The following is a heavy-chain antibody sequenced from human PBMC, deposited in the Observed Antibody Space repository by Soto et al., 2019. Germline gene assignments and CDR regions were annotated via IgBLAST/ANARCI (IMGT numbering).Heavy chain of an antibody. CDR3: ARWVGGSMYDNSGTYDS. J-gene: IGHJ5*01. V-gene: IGHV3-30*03. Sequence: QVQLVESGGGVVQPGRSLRLTCAASGFIFSGSGMHWVRQAPGKGLEWVALVSNDGIRKYYGDSVKGRFTISRDNAEKTLYLQMNSLRAEDTAVYYCARWVGGSMYDNSGTYDSWGQGTLVTVSS. CDR2: VSNDGIRK. D-gene: IGHD3-22*01. CDR1: GFIFSGSG.